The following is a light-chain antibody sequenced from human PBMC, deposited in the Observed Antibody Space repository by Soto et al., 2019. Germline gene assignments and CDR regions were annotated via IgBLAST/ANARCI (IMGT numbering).Light chain of an antibody. Sequence: DIQMTQSPSSLSASVGDSVTITCRASQRISRYLNWYKKQPGKAPKLMIYAASSLQSGVPSRLSGIRSGTDFTLTISSLQPEECATYYGQQSYSTPHTFGQGTRLEIK. CDR3: QQSYSTPHT. CDR1: QRISRY. J-gene: IGKJ5*01. V-gene: IGKV1-39*01. CDR2: AAS.